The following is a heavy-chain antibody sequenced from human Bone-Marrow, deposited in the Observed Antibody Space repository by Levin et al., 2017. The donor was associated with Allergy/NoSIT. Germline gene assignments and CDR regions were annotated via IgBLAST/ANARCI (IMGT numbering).Heavy chain of an antibody. Sequence: PGGSLRLSCAASGFTFSSYAMHWVRQAPGKGLEWVAVISYDGSNKYYADSVKGRFTISRDNSKNTLYLQMNSLRAEDTAVYYCARDPDLVITFGGVLDYWGQGTLVTVSS. D-gene: IGHD3-16*01. CDR1: GFTFSSYA. V-gene: IGHV3-30*04. CDR3: ARDPDLVITFGGVLDY. CDR2: ISYDGSNK. J-gene: IGHJ4*02.